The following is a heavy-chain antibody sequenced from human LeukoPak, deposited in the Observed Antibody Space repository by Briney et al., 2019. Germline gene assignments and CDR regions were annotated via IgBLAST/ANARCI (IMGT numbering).Heavy chain of an antibody. Sequence: GGSLRLSCAASGFTFSSYSMNWVRQAPGKGLEWVSYISSSRSNTNYADSGKGRFTISRDNAKNSLYLQMNSLRAEDTAVYYCAREMATITDYFDYWGQGTLVTVSS. J-gene: IGHJ4*02. CDR2: ISSSRSNT. CDR1: GFTFSSYS. D-gene: IGHD5-24*01. CDR3: AREMATITDYFDY. V-gene: IGHV3-48*01.